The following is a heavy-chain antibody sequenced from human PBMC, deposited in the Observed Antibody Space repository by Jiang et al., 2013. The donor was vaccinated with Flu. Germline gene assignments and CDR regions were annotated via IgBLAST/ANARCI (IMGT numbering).Heavy chain of an antibody. D-gene: IGHD2-8*01. CDR2: INPSGGGT. CDR1: GYTLINYY. Sequence: SGAEVKKPGDSVKVSCKASGYTLINYYMHWVRQAPGQGLEWMGIINPSGGGTNYAQKFQDRVTMTRDTSTSTFYMELSSLRSDDTAVYYCASIPYCADGQCYREYYYGMDVWGQGTTVTVSS. J-gene: IGHJ6*02. V-gene: IGHV1-46*01. CDR3: ASIPYCADGQCYREYYYGMDV.